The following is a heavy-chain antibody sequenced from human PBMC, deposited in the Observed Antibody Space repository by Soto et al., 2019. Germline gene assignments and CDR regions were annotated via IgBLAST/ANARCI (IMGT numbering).Heavy chain of an antibody. D-gene: IGHD5-18*01. CDR2: INPNSGGT. CDR3: ARDGAGGYSYGYWNWFDP. J-gene: IGHJ5*02. V-gene: IGHV1-2*02. Sequence: SVKVSCKASGYTFTGYYMHWVRQAPGQGLEWMGWINPNSGGTNYAQKFQGRVTMTRDTSISTAYMELSRLRSDDTAVYYCARDGAGGYSYGYWNWFDPWGQGTLVTVSS. CDR1: GYTFTGYY.